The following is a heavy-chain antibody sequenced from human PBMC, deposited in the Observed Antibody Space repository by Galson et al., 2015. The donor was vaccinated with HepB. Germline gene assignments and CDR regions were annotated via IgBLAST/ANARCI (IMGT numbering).Heavy chain of an antibody. J-gene: IGHJ4*02. CDR1: GFTFSSYA. V-gene: IGHV3-23*01. Sequence: SLRLSCAASGFTFSSYAMSWVRQAPGKGLEWVSAISGSGGSTYYADSVKGRFTISRDNSKNTLYLQMNSLRAEDTAVYYCAKSSITIFGVVTGDLDYWGQGTLVTVSS. CDR2: ISGSGGST. D-gene: IGHD3-3*01. CDR3: AKSSITIFGVVTGDLDY.